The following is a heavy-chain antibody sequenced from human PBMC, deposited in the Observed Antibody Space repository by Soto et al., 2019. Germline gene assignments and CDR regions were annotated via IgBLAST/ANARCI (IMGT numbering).Heavy chain of an antibody. J-gene: IGHJ6*02. V-gene: IGHV4-4*02. CDR2: IYHSGST. CDR3: ARARRIWFGELFRYYGMDV. Sequence: QVQLQESGPGLVKPSGTLSLTCAVSGGSISSSNWWSWVRQPPGKGLEWIGEIYHSGSTNYNPSLKSRVTISVDKSKNQFSLKLSSVTAADTAVYYCARARRIWFGELFRYYGMDVWGQGTTVTVSS. CDR1: GGSISSSNW. D-gene: IGHD3-10*01.